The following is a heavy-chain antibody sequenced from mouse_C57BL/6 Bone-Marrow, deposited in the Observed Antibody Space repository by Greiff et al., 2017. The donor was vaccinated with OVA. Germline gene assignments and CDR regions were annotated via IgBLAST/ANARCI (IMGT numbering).Heavy chain of an antibody. V-gene: IGHV1-54*01. Sequence: QVQLQQSGAELVRPGTSVKVSCKASGYAFTNYLIEWVKQRPGPGLEWIGVINPGSGGTNYNEEFKGKATLTADKSSSTAYMPLSSLTSEDSAVYFCAREETAQATFYAMDYWGQGTSVTVSS. CDR1: GYAFTNYL. CDR3: AREETAQATFYAMDY. D-gene: IGHD3-2*02. J-gene: IGHJ4*01. CDR2: INPGSGGT.